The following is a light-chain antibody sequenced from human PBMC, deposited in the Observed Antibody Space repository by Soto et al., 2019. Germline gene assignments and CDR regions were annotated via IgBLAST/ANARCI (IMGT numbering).Light chain of an antibody. CDR1: TGAVTSGHY. J-gene: IGLJ2*01. CDR2: DTT. Sequence: QTVVTQEPSLTVSPGGTVTLTCGSSTGAVTSGHYPDWFQRKPGQAPRTLIFDTTNRHSWTPARFSGSLLGGKAALTLSGAQPEDEADYYCLLSYSDSKLFGGGTQLTVL. CDR3: LLSYSDSKL. V-gene: IGLV7-46*01.